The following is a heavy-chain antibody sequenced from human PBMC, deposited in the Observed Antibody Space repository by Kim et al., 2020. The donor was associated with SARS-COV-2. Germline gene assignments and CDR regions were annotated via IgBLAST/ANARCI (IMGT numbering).Heavy chain of an antibody. CDR3: ARLGLGDYYYGMDV. V-gene: IGHV3-30*07. D-gene: IGHD3-16*01. Sequence: ADSGKGRFPISRDNSKNTLYPQMNGLRAGDTAVYYCARLGLGDYYYGMDVWGQGTTVTVSS. J-gene: IGHJ6*02.